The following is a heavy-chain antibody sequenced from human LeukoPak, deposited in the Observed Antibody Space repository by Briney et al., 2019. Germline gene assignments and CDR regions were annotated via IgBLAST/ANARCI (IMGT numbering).Heavy chain of an antibody. J-gene: IGHJ5*01. Sequence: ASVKVSCKASGYTFTDYFIHWVRQAPGQGVDWMGWSNPNIGDASYAQKFQDRVTMTRDRSINTAYMELSRLTSDDTAVYYCARMALDGGDSIGFDSWGQGTLVTVSS. CDR2: SNPNIGDA. D-gene: IGHD2-21*02. V-gene: IGHV1-2*02. CDR1: GYTFTDYF. CDR3: ARMALDGGDSIGFDS.